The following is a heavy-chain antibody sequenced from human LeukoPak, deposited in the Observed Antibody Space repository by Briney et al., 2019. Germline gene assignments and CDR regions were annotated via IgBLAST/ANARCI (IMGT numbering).Heavy chain of an antibody. CDR1: GFTFSSYA. V-gene: IGHV3-23*01. CDR2: ISGSGGST. Sequence: GGSLRLSCAASGFTFSSYAMSWVRQAPGKGLEWVSAISGSGGSTYYADSVKGRFTISRDNSKNTLYLQMNSLRAEDTAVYHCAKESSYYDSSGYYYVGYFDYWGQGTLVTVSS. J-gene: IGHJ4*02. D-gene: IGHD3-22*01. CDR3: AKESSYYDSSGYYYVGYFDY.